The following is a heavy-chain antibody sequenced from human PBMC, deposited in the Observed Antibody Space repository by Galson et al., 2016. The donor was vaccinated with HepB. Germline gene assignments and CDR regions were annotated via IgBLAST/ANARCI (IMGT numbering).Heavy chain of an antibody. CDR2: IKQDGSET. J-gene: IGHJ4*02. CDR3: SRGGSGSFFR. V-gene: IGHV3-7*01. D-gene: IGHD3-10*01. CDR1: GFTFSSYW. Sequence: SLRLSCAASGFTFSSYWVSWVRQAPGKGLDWVATIKQDGSETFYVDSVKGRFSMSRDNAKNSLYLEMNSLRAEDTAVYYCSRGGSGSFFRWGQGTQVTVSS.